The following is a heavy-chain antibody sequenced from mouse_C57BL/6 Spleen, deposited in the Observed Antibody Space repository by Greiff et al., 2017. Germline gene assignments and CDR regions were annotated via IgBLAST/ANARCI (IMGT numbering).Heavy chain of an antibody. J-gene: IGHJ3*01. Sequence: EVQGVESGGGLVKPGGSLKLSCAASGFTFSSYTMSWVRQTPEKRLEWVATISGGGGNTYYPDSVKGRFTISRDNAKNTLYLQMSRLRSEDTALYYCARQSGYDGYPSAWFAYWGQGTLVNVSA. CDR1: GFTFSSYT. V-gene: IGHV5-9*01. D-gene: IGHD2-3*01. CDR2: ISGGGGNT. CDR3: ARQSGYDGYPSAWFAY.